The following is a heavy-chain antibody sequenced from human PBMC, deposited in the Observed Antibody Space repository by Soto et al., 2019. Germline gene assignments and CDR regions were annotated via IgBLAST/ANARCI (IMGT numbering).Heavy chain of an antibody. Sequence: GGSLGLSCAASEFTFSNYAMSWVRQAPGKGLEWVSAISYGGGTTYYADSVKGRFTISRDNSKNTLYLQMNSLRAEDTAVYYCAKNPGYYYDSTGYHFDYWGQGTLVTVSS. V-gene: IGHV3-23*01. CDR2: ISYGGGTT. CDR1: EFTFSNYA. D-gene: IGHD3-22*01. CDR3: AKNPGYYYDSTGYHFDY. J-gene: IGHJ4*02.